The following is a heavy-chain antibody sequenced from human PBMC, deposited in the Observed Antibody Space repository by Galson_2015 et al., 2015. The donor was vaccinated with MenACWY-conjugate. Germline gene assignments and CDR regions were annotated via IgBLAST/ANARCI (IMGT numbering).Heavy chain of an antibody. V-gene: IGHV3-7*03. Sequence: SLRLSCAASGFTFSDSWIMWVRQTPGKGLEWVASLNRDGSEKSTVDAATGRCTISRDNTENALYLQMSSLRDEDTDVYYCAKGWVSAGPESCGQGTLVTVSS. CDR3: AKGWVSAGPES. CDR1: GFTFSDSW. D-gene: IGHD6-13*01. CDR2: LNRDGSEK. J-gene: IGHJ5*02.